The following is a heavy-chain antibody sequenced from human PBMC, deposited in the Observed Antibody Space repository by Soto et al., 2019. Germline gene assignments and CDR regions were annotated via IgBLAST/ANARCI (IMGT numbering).Heavy chain of an antibody. CDR3: ANAPVDIVATVTAAWNS. Sequence: EVQLLESGGGLVQPGGSQRLSCTASGFTFRSRAMTWVRQAPGKGLEWVSAISGRGDVTYYSDSVKGRFTISRDNSRNTLFLQMNSLRVDDTAVYYCANAPVDIVATVTAAWNSWGRGTLVTVAA. D-gene: IGHD5-12*01. V-gene: IGHV3-23*01. CDR2: ISGRGDVT. J-gene: IGHJ4*02. CDR1: GFTFRSRA.